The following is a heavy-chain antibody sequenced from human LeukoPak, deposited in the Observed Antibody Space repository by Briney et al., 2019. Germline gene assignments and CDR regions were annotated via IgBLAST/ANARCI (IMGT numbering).Heavy chain of an antibody. J-gene: IGHJ6*03. D-gene: IGHD2-21*02. CDR2: IYTSGTA. CDR3: VREYQVTYYYYYYMDV. CDR1: RGSISNYY. V-gene: IGHV4-4*07. Sequence: PSETLSLTCTVSRGSISNYYWSWIRQPAGKGLEWIGRIYTSGTADYNPSLKSRVTMSVNTSKNQFSLRLRSVTAADTAVYYRVREYQVTYYYYYYMDVWGKGTTVTVSS.